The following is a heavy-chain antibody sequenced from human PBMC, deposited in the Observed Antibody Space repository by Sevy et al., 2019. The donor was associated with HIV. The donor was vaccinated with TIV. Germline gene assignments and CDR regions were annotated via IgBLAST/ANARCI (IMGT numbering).Heavy chain of an antibody. J-gene: IGHJ6*02. CDR1: GFTFSTYD. Sequence: GGYLRLSCAASGFTFSTYDIHWVRQAPGKGLEWMAIISYEGNYREYADSVRGRFSMSRDNSKNTVYLQMNGLYIEDTAVYYCAKNRPPRGSYFSRHAMDVWGRGTTVTVSS. V-gene: IGHV3-30*18. CDR2: ISYEGNYR. CDR3: AKNRPPRGSYFSRHAMDV. D-gene: IGHD3-16*01.